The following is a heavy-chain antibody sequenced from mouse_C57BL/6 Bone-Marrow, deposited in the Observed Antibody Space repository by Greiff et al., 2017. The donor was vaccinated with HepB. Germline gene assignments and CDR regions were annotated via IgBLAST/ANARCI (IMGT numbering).Heavy chain of an antibody. CDR2: ISDGGSYT. V-gene: IGHV5-4*01. Sequence: EVKLVESGGGLVKPGGSLKLSCAASGFTFSSYAMSWVRQTPEKRLEWVATISDGGSYTYYPDNVKGRFTISRDNAKNNLYLQMSHLKSEDTAMYYCARDGRITTVVAEAYWGQGTLVTVSA. J-gene: IGHJ3*01. CDR3: ARDGRITTVVAEAY. CDR1: GFTFSSYA. D-gene: IGHD1-1*01.